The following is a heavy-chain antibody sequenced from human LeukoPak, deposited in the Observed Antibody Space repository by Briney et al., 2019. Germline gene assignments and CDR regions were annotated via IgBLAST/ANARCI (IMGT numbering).Heavy chain of an antibody. D-gene: IGHD2-2*01. CDR3: ATERYCSSTSCPDAFDI. V-gene: IGHV4-30-4*08. Sequence: SETLSLTCTVSGGSISSGDYYWSWIRQPPGKGLEWIGYIYYSGSTYCNPSLKSRVTISVDTSKNQFSLKLSSVTAADTAVYYCATERYCSSTSCPDAFDIWGQGTMVTVSS. CDR2: IYYSGST. CDR1: GGSISSGDYY. J-gene: IGHJ3*02.